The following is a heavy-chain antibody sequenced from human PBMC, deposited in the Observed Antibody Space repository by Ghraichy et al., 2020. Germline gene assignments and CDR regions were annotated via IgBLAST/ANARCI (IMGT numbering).Heavy chain of an antibody. CDR1: GGSFSGYY. J-gene: IGHJ4*02. CDR2: INHSGST. CDR3: ARGWLRPTPLDY. Sequence: SETLSLTCAVYGGSFSGYYWSWIRQPPGKGLEWIGEINHSGSTNYNPSLKSRVTISVDTSKNQFSLKLSSVTAADTAVYYCARGWLRPTPLDYWGQGTLVTVSS. V-gene: IGHV4-34*01. D-gene: IGHD5-12*01.